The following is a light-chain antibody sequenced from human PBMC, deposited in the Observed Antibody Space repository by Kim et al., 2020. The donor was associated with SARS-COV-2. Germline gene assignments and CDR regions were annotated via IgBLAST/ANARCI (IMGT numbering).Light chain of an antibody. J-gene: IGKJ2*01. CDR1: QTVSSS. CDR3: QQYDNWPPVT. V-gene: IGKV3-15*01. CDR2: GAS. Sequence: EIVMTQSPATLSVSPGERATLSCRASQTVSSSLAWYQQKPGQAPRLLIYGASTRATGIPARFTGSGSGTEFTLTISSLQSEDFAIYYCQQYDNWPPVTFGQGTKLEI.